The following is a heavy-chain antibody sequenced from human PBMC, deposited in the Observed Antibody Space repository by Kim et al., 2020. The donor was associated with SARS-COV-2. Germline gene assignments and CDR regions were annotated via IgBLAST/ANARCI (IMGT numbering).Heavy chain of an antibody. CDR1: GFTFSSYA. D-gene: IGHD5-18*01. Sequence: GGSLRLSCAASGFTFSSYAMSWVRQAPGKGLEWVSAISGSGGSTYYADSVKGRFTISRDNSKNTLYLQMNSLRAEDTAVYYCAKSQVTAMPYYYYCLDVWGQGTTVTVSS. V-gene: IGHV3-23*01. CDR2: ISGSGGST. CDR3: AKSQVTAMPYYYYCLDV. J-gene: IGHJ6*02.